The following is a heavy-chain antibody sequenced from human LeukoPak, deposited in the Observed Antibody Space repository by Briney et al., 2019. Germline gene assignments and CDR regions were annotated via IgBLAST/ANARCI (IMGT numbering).Heavy chain of an antibody. CDR1: GFTFSGSA. CDR3: TRHNYYDSSGLFDY. Sequence: GGSLRLSCAASGFTFSGSAMHWVRQASRKGLEWVGRIRSKANSYATAYAASVKGRFTISRDDSKNTAYLQMNSLKTEDTAVYYCTRHNYYDSSGLFDYWGQGTLVTVSS. CDR2: IRSKANSYAT. J-gene: IGHJ4*02. D-gene: IGHD3-22*01. V-gene: IGHV3-73*01.